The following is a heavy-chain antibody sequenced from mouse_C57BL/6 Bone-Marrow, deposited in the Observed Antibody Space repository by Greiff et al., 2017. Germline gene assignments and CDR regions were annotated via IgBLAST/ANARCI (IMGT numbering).Heavy chain of an antibody. D-gene: IGHD2-3*01. CDR3: ARDDGYLLDY. CDR1: GYTFTDYN. Sequence: EVKLQQSGPELVKPGASVKIPCKASGYTFTDYNMDWVKQSHGKSLEWIGDINPNNGGTIYNQKFKGKATLTVDKSSSTAYMELRSLTSEDTAVYYCARDDGYLLDYWGQGTTLTVSS. J-gene: IGHJ2*01. CDR2: INPNNGGT. V-gene: IGHV1-18*01.